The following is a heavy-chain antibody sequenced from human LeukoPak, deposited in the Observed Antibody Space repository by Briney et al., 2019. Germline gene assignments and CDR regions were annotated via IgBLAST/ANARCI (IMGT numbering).Heavy chain of an antibody. CDR3: ARAAVTTGYYYYYMDV. V-gene: IGHV3-74*01. J-gene: IGHJ6*03. CDR2: INSDGSST. CDR1: EFTFSSYW. Sequence: GGSLRLSCAASEFTFSSYWMHWVRQAPGKGLVWVSRINSDGSSTGYADSVKGRFTISRDNAKNSLYLQMNSLRAEDTAVYYCARAAVTTGYYYYYMDVWGKGTTVTVSS. D-gene: IGHD4-17*01.